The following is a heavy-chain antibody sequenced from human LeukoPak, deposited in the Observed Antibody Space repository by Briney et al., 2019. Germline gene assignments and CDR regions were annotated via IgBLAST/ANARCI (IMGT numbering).Heavy chain of an antibody. V-gene: IGHV3-30*01. CDR1: GFTFNSYA. CDR2: ISYDGSNK. J-gene: IGHJ6*03. D-gene: IGHD1-26*01. Sequence: GGSLRLSCAASGFTFNSYAMHWVRQAPGKGLECVAVISYDGSNKYYADSVKGRFTISRDNSKNTLYLQMNSLRAEDTAVYYCVRGGRYSYYYNMDVWGKRTKVTVSS. CDR3: VRGGRYSYYYNMDV.